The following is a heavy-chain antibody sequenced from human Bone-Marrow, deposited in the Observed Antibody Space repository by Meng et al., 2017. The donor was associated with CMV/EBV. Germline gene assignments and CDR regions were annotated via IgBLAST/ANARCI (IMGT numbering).Heavy chain of an antibody. Sequence: SVKVSCKASGGTFSSYTISWVRQAPGQGLEWMGRIIPILGIANYAQKFQGRVTITADKSTSTAYMELRSLRTQETAVYYVAKGPSPSPEYCSWNSWYHWGQGTLVTVSS. CDR3: AKGPSPSPEYCSWNSWYH. CDR1: GGTFSSYT. D-gene: IGHD2-2*01. V-gene: IGHV1-69*02. J-gene: IGHJ5*02. CDR2: IIPILGIA.